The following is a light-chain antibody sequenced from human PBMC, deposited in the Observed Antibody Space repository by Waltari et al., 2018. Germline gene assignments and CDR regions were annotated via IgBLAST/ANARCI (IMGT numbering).Light chain of an antibody. Sequence: SFELTQPPSVSVSPGQTARITCSGNNLGGKYTSWYQQKPGQSPLVIIYEDKKRPSGIPERIPGSCSGYPATLTIRGTQAMDEAHYYCQAWDDRTQWVLGTGTSVTV. V-gene: IGLV3-1*01. J-gene: IGLJ1*01. CDR3: QAWDDRTQWV. CDR1: NLGGKY. CDR2: EDK.